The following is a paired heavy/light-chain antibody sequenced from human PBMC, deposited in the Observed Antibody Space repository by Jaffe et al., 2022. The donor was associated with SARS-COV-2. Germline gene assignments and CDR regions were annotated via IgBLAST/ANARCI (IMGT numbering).Light chain of an antibody. CDR1: SSDVGNYNL. Sequence: QSALTQPASVSGSPGQSITISCTGTSSDVGNYNLVSWYQQHPGKAPKFIIYEVSKRPSGVSNRFSGSKSGNTASLTISGLQAEDEGDYYCCSYAGTSTFEVFGTGTKVTVL. J-gene: IGLJ1*01. CDR3: CSYAGTSTFEV. V-gene: IGLV2-23*02. CDR2: EVS.
Heavy chain of an antibody. V-gene: IGHV3-23*01. CDR1: GFSFSSYA. CDR2: ISGSGGST. Sequence: EVQLLESGGGMVQPGGSLRLSCAASGFSFSSYAMSWVRQAPGRGLEWVSGISGSGGSTYYADSVKGRFTISRDNSKNTLYLQLNSLRAEDTAVYYCAKRVPKSTAVTSFMEGGMDVWGQGTTVTVSS. J-gene: IGHJ6*02. D-gene: IGHD3-3*01. CDR3: AKRVPKSTAVTSFMEGGMDV.